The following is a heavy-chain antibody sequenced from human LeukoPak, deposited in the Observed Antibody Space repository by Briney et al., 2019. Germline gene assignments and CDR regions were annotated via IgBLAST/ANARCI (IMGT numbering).Heavy chain of an antibody. CDR1: GFTFGDYA. CDR3: TRDRGAYNLYDY. V-gene: IGHV3-49*03. Sequence: GGSLRLSCTASGFTFGDYAMSWIRHAPGKGLEWAGFIRSKAYGETADYAASVKGRFTISRDDSKAIAYLQMNSLKTEDTAVYHCTRDRGAYNLYDYWGQGTLVTVSS. CDR2: IRSKAYGETA. J-gene: IGHJ4*02. D-gene: IGHD1-1*01.